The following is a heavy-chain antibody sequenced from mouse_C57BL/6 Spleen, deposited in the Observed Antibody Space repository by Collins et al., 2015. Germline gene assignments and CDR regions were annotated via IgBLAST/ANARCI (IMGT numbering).Heavy chain of an antibody. J-gene: IGHJ4*01. V-gene: IGHV1-80*01. CDR2: IYPGDGDT. CDR3: ARGGAMDY. Sequence: QVQLQQSGAELVKPGASVKISCKASGYAFSCYWMHWVKQRPGKGLEWIGQIYPGDGDTNYNGKFKGKATLTADKSSSTAYMQLSSLTSEDSAVYFCARGGAMDYWGQGTSVTVSS. D-gene: IGHD1-1*02. CDR1: GYAFSCYW.